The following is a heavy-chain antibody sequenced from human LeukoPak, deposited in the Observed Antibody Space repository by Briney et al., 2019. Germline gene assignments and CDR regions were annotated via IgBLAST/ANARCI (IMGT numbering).Heavy chain of an antibody. V-gene: IGHV5-51*01. CDR1: GYSFTSYW. CDR2: IYPGDSDT. Sequence: GESLKISCKGSGYSFTSYWIVWVRQMPGKGLEWMGIIYPGDSDTRYSPSFQGQVTISADKSISTAYLQWSSLKASDTAMYYCARLSSSGWYMPVPAVPWGDYWGQGTLVTVSS. J-gene: IGHJ4*02. CDR3: ARLSSSGWYMPVPAVPWGDY. D-gene: IGHD6-19*01.